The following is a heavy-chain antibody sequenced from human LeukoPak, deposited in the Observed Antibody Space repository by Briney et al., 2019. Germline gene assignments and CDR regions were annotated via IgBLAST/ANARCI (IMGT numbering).Heavy chain of an antibody. CDR1: GYTFTSYY. CDR3: ATLGPPFGVVPGYYYYGMDV. J-gene: IGHJ6*02. Sequence: ASVKVSCKASGYTFTSYYMHWVRQAPGQGLEWMGIINPSGGSTSYAQKFQGRVTMTRDTSTNTAYMELSSLRSEDTAVYYCATLGPPFGVVPGYYYYGMDVWGQGTTVTVSS. CDR2: INPSGGST. V-gene: IGHV1-46*01. D-gene: IGHD3-3*01.